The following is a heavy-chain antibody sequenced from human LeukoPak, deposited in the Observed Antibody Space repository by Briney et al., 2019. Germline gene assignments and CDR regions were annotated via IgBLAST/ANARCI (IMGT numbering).Heavy chain of an antibody. D-gene: IGHD2-8*02. V-gene: IGHV4-39*01. CDR2: IYYSGST. J-gene: IGHJ4*02. CDR3: ARHMILVNHFDY. Sequence: SETLSLTCTVSGGSISSSSYYWGWIRQPPGKGLEWIGSIYYSGSTYYNPSLKSRVTISVDTSKNQFSLKLSSVTAADTAVYYCARHMILVNHFDYWGQGTLVTVSS. CDR1: GGSISSSSYY.